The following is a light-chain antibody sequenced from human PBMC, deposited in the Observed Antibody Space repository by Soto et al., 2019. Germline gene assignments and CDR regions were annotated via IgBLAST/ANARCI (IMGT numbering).Light chain of an antibody. Sequence: IQLTQSPSSLSASVGDRVTITCRAGQGISSSLAWYQQKPGKAPNLLISASSTLQTGVSSRFSGSGSGTDFALTISSLQPEDFATYYWQQIDDYPRTFGQGTKVEIK. CDR3: QQIDDYPRT. CDR1: QGISSS. J-gene: IGKJ1*01. V-gene: IGKV1-9*01. CDR2: ASS.